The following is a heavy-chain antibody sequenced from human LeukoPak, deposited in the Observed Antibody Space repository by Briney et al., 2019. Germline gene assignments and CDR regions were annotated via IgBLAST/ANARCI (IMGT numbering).Heavy chain of an antibody. CDR1: GGSLSNYY. CDR2: IYTSGST. D-gene: IGHD3-10*01. Sequence: SETLSLTCTVSGGSLSNYYWNWIRQPAGKGLEWIGRIYTSGSTNYNPSLKSGVTMSIDTSKNHFSRKVNSVTAADAAVYYCARAGDGSGSYDNADYDYWGQGTLVTVSS. J-gene: IGHJ4*02. V-gene: IGHV4-4*07. CDR3: ARAGDGSGSYDNADYDY.